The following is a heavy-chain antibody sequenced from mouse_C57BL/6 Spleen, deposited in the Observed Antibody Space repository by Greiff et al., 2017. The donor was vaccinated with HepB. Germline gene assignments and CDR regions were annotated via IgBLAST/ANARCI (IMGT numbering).Heavy chain of an antibody. V-gene: IGHV1-52*01. Sequence: VQLQQPGAELVRPGSSVKLSCKASGYTFTSYWMHWVKQRPIQGLEWIGNIDPSDSETHYNQKFKDKATLTVDKSSSTAYMQLSSLTSEDSAVYYCARSGGYYDYGAWFAYWGQGTLVTVSA. CDR2: IDPSDSET. CDR1: GYTFTSYW. CDR3: ARSGGYYDYGAWFAY. J-gene: IGHJ3*01. D-gene: IGHD2-4*01.